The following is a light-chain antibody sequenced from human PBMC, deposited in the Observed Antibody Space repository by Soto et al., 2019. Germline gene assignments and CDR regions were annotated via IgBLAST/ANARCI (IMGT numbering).Light chain of an antibody. CDR3: QSYDSSLSGSV. CDR1: SSNIGPGYD. J-gene: IGLJ1*01. CDR2: SNT. V-gene: IGLV1-40*01. Sequence: QSVLTQPPSVSGARGQRFTISCTGSSSNIGPGYDVHWYQHLPGTAPKLLIYSNTNRPSGVPDRFSGSRSGTSAPLAITGLQAEDEADYYCQSYDSSLSGSVFGTGTKVTVL.